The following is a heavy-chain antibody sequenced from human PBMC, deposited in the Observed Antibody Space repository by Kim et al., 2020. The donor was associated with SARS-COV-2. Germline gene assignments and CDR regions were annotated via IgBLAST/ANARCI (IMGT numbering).Heavy chain of an antibody. Sequence: DSVKGRFTISRGKAKNSLYLQKNSLRAEDTAVYYCAKGPRPVYYYYYMDVWGKGTTVTVSS. D-gene: IGHD2-2*01. J-gene: IGHJ6*03. CDR3: AKGPRPVYYYYYMDV. V-gene: IGHV3-9*01.